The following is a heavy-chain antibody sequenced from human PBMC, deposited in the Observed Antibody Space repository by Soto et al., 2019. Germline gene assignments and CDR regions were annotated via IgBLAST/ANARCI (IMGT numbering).Heavy chain of an antibody. D-gene: IGHD3-3*01. CDR2: ISYDGSNK. V-gene: IGHV3-30*18. CDR1: GFTFSSYG. CDR3: AKHQGGVTDFYYGMDV. J-gene: IGHJ6*02. Sequence: QVQLVESGGGVVQPGRSLRLSCAASGFTFSSYGMHWVRQAPGKGLEWVAVISYDGSNKYYADSVKGRFTISRDNSKNTLYLQRNSLRTEDTAVYYCAKHQGGVTDFYYGMDVWGQGTTVTVSS.